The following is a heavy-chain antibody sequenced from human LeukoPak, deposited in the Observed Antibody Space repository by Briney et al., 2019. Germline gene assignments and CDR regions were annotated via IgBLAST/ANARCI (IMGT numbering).Heavy chain of an antibody. CDR2: INQDGSEK. J-gene: IGHJ4*02. CDR3: ARGGGGDGSGWSTTDY. D-gene: IGHD6-19*01. V-gene: IGHV3-7*01. CDR1: GFTFSSYW. Sequence: GGSLRLSCVASGFTFSSYWMSWVRQAPGKGLEWVANINQDGSEKYDVDSAKGRFTISRDNAKNSLYLQMKSLTVEDTARYYCARGGGGDGSGWSTTDYGGQGTLVTISS.